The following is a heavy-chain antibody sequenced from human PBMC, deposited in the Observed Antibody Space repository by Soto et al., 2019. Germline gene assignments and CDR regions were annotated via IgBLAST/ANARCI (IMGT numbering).Heavy chain of an antibody. J-gene: IGHJ3*01. CDR1: GYIFSDYY. Sequence: QVQLVQSGAEVKKPGASVKVSCKASGYIFSDYYMHWVRQAPGHGLECMGWINPNSGDTIYAQKFQGRVTVTGDPSISTAYMELSRLTSDDTAVYYCVRGRAVAGINDEAFDLWGQGTMVTVSS. CDR3: VRGRAVAGINDEAFDL. CDR2: INPNSGDT. D-gene: IGHD6-19*01. V-gene: IGHV1-2*02.